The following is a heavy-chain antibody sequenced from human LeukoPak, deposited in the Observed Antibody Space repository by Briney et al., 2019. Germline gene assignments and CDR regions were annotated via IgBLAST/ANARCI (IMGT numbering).Heavy chain of an antibody. CDR1: RGTFSSYT. Sequence: ASVRVSCKASRGTFSSYTISWVRQAPGQGLEWMGRIIPILGIANYAQKFQGRVTITADKSTSTAYMELSSLRSEDTAVYYFATQEWLPDYYYYYMDVWGKGTTVAVSS. CDR3: ATQEWLPDYYYYYMDV. J-gene: IGHJ6*03. V-gene: IGHV1-69*02. D-gene: IGHD3-3*01. CDR2: IIPILGIA.